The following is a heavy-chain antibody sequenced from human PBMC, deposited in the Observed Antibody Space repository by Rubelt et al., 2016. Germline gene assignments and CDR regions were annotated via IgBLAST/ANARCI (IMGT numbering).Heavy chain of an antibody. J-gene: IGHJ4*02. CDR1: GGSFSGYY. D-gene: IGHD4-17*01. CDR3: ARHAFIVTTGSFWDY. CDR2: IDYSGST. V-gene: IGHV4-34*01. Sequence: QVQLQQWGAGLLKPSETLSLTCAVYGGSFSGYYWSWIRQPPGKGLEWIGSIDYSGSTYSNPSLRSRVTMSVDTSQSQFSLKLSSVTAADTAVYYCARHAFIVTTGSFWDYWGQGTLITVSS.